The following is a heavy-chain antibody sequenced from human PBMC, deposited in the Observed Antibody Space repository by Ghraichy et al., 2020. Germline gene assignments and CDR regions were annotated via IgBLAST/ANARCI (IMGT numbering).Heavy chain of an antibody. CDR1: GFTFTNYF. CDR3: AKGWQWLDRGPEY. V-gene: IGHV3-23*01. Sequence: SCAASGFTFTNYFMSWVRQVPGKGLEWVSAISDSGGITYYAESVRGRLTISRDNSKNTLYLQMNSLRAEDTAVYYCAKGWQWLDRGPEYWGRGTLVTVSS. D-gene: IGHD6-19*01. J-gene: IGHJ4*01. CDR2: ISDSGGIT.